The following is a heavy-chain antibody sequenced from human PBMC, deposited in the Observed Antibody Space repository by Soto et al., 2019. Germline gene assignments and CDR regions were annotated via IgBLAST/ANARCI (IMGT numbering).Heavy chain of an antibody. CDR2: IKQDGGDK. V-gene: IGHV3-7*01. J-gene: IGHJ4*02. Sequence: EAQLMESGGGLVQPGGSLRLSCAASGFTFSSYWMSGVRQAPGKGREWVATIKQDGGDKYYVDSVKGRLIISRDNAKNSLYLQMDSLRAEDTGVYSCARVAGLAGHVWGQGTLVSVSS. CDR3: ARVAGLAGHV. CDR1: GFTFSSYW. D-gene: IGHD6-19*01.